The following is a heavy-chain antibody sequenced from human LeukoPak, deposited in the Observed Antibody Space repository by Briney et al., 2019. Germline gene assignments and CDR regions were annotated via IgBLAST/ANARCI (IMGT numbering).Heavy chain of an antibody. Sequence: SVKVSCKASGGTFSSYAISWVRQAPGQGLEWMGRIIPILGIANYAQKFQGRVTITADKSTSTAYMELSSLRSEDTAVYYCARDCGGVFGYFDYWGQGTLVTVSS. J-gene: IGHJ4*02. D-gene: IGHD6-13*01. CDR2: IIPILGIA. V-gene: IGHV1-69*04. CDR1: GGTFSSYA. CDR3: ARDCGGVFGYFDY.